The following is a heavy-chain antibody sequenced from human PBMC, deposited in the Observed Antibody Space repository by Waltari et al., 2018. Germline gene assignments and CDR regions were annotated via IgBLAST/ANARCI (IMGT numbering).Heavy chain of an antibody. Sequence: QVQLQESGPGLVKPSQTLSLTCTVSGGSVSRGSDYWSWIRQPAGKGLGWVGHIYTSGRTTYNPSLKSRVTISRDTSKNQFYLELRSMTAADTAVYYCARSPTGWGYFDHWGQATLVTVSS. CDR1: GGSVSRGSDY. J-gene: IGHJ4*02. CDR2: IYTSGRT. CDR3: ARSPTGWGYFDH. D-gene: IGHD6-19*01. V-gene: IGHV4-61*09.